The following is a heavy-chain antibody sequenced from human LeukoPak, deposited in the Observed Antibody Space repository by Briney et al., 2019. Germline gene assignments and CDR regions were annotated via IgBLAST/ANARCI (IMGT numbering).Heavy chain of an antibody. Sequence: PGGSVRLSCAASGYTFSTYAMGWVRQAPGEGLRWVSSISGNGVTTYYADSGKDRFTISRDNSKNTLYQEMNSQRAEDATLYSCANIRYGANADWGQGTLVNVSS. J-gene: IGHJ4*02. CDR2: ISGNGVTT. CDR1: GYTFSTYA. D-gene: IGHD4-17*01. CDR3: ANIRYGANAD. V-gene: IGHV3-23*01.